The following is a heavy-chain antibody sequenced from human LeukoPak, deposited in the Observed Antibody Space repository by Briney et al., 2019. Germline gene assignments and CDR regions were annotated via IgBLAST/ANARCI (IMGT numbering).Heavy chain of an antibody. Sequence: GGSLRLSCAASGFIFSSYAMSWVRQTPGKGLEWVSRISESGGSTYYADSVKGRFTISRDNSKNTLYLQMNSLGAEDTAVYYCAKDRGSSWYGTSDYWGQGTLVTASS. J-gene: IGHJ4*02. CDR1: GFIFSSYA. CDR2: ISESGGST. CDR3: AKDRGSSWYGTSDY. V-gene: IGHV3-23*01. D-gene: IGHD6-13*01.